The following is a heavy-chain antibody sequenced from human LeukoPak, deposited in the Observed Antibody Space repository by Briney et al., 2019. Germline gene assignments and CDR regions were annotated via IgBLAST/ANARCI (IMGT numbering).Heavy chain of an antibody. CDR3: ARDRWGGDAFDI. Sequence: GGSLRLSCAASGFPPSSYWMSCVRQAPGKGLEWVANIKQDGSEKYYVDSVKGRFTISRDNAKNSLYLQMNSLRAEDTAVYYCARDRWGGDAFDIWGQGTMVTVSS. D-gene: IGHD4-23*01. CDR1: GFPPSSYW. J-gene: IGHJ3*02. V-gene: IGHV3-7*01. CDR2: IKQDGSEK.